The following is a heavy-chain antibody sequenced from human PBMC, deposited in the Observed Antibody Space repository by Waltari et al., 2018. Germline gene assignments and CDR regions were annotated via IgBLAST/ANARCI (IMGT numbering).Heavy chain of an antibody. CDR3: GSDERSWSYSDMDV. CDR1: GGPTSSYY. D-gene: IGHD1-1*01. Sequence: QVQLQEPGPGLVKLWESLSLTCTVSGGPTSSYYWSWIRRPPGKGLEWIGYIYYSGGNYYNPSHRSRVTISEDTTRKQYIVMRSSVSEEDTAEYCGGSDERSWSYSDMDVWGQGTTVTVSS. J-gene: IGHJ6*02. CDR2: IYYSGGN. V-gene: IGHV4-59*01.